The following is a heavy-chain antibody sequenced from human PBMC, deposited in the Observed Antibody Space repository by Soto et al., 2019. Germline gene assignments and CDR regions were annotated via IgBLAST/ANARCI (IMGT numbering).Heavy chain of an antibody. CDR1: GFTFSSYA. J-gene: IGHJ4*02. D-gene: IGHD1-26*01. Sequence: EVQLLESGGGLVQPGGSLRLSCAASGFTFSSYAMRWVRQAPVKGLEWVSAISGSGGSTYYEDSVKGRFTNSRDNSKNTLYLQMNSLRAEDTAVYYCARRGSGSYYDYWGQGTLVTVSS. CDR2: ISGSGGST. V-gene: IGHV3-23*01. CDR3: ARRGSGSYYDY.